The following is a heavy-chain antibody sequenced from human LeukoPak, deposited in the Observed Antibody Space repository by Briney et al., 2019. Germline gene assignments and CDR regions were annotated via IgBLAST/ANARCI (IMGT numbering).Heavy chain of an antibody. CDR2: ITYDGSSE. CDR3: AKRGDGGHKSLEY. J-gene: IGHJ4*02. V-gene: IGHV3-30*18. D-gene: IGHD3-16*01. Sequence: GGSLRLSCVASGFTFSNYGMHWVRQAPGKGLEWVATITYDGSSEYCADSVKDRFTVSRDNSKNTLYLQMSSLKTEDTAVYYCAKRGDGGHKSLEYWGQGTLVIVSS. CDR1: GFTFSNYG.